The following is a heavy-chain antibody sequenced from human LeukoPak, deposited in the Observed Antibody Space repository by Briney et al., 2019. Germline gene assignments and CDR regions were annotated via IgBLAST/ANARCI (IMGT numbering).Heavy chain of an antibody. CDR2: IVVGSGNT. CDR3: AAAGTVVTPYYYYGMDV. Sequence: ASVNVSCKASGFTFTSSAVQWVRQARGQRLEWIGWIVVGSGNTNYAQKFQERVTITRDMSTSTAYMELSSLRSEDTAVYYCAAAGTVVTPYYYYGMDVWGQGTTVTVSS. J-gene: IGHJ6*02. D-gene: IGHD4-23*01. V-gene: IGHV1-58*01. CDR1: GFTFTSSA.